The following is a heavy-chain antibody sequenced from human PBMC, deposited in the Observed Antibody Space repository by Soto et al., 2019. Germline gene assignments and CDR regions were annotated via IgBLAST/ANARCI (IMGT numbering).Heavy chain of an antibody. D-gene: IGHD3-22*01. V-gene: IGHV1-69*12. Sequence: QVQLVQSGAEVKKPGSSVKVSCKASGGTFSSYAISWVRQAPGQGPDWMGGIIPIFGTANYAQKFQGRVTFTADETTSTAYMGLSSLRSEDTAVYYCAGIVQPRYYYGMDVWSQGTTVTVSS. CDR1: GGTFSSYA. CDR3: AGIVQPRYYYGMDV. J-gene: IGHJ6*02. CDR2: IIPIFGTA.